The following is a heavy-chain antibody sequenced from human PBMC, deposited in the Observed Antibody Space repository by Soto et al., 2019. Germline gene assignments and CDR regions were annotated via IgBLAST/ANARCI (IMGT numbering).Heavy chain of an antibody. J-gene: IGHJ4*02. V-gene: IGHV3-23*01. CDR2: IGGRGTSS. CDR3: AKSRYADSSGDYYDF. D-gene: IGHD3-22*01. CDR1: GFTFSNYA. Sequence: PGGSLRLSCAASGFTFSNYAMSWVRQAPGKGLEWVSGIGGRGTSSYYADSVKGRFAISRDNSHNTLFLQLHSLRAEDTAVYYCAKSRYADSSGDYYDFWGQGTRVTVSS.